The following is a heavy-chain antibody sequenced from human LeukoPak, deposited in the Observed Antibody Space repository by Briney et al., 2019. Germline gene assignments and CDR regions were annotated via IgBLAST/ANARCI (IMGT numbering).Heavy chain of an antibody. CDR3: TYSYSSSSGWFDP. Sequence: ASVKVSCKASGFTFTSYYMHWVRQAPGQGLEWMEMINPGDGSTTYAQRFQGRVTMTRDTSTTTVYMELSSLRSDDTAVYYCTYSYSSSSGWFDPWGQGTLVTVSS. CDR2: INPGDGST. CDR1: GFTFTSYY. J-gene: IGHJ5*02. V-gene: IGHV1-46*01. D-gene: IGHD6-6*01.